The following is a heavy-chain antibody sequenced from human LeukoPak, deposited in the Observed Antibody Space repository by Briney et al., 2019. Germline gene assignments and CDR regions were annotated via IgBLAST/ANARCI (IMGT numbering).Heavy chain of an antibody. CDR3: ARGGREVLRRPDDY. CDR2: IYASGYT. D-gene: IGHD1-26*01. CDR1: GGSISSGGYY. V-gene: IGHV4-61*02. Sequence: SETLSLTCTVSGGSISSGGYYWSWIRQPAGKGLEWIGRIYASGYTNYNPSLKSRVTISVDTSKNQFSLKLSSVTAADTAVYCCARGGREVLRRPDDYWGQGTLVTVSS. J-gene: IGHJ4*02.